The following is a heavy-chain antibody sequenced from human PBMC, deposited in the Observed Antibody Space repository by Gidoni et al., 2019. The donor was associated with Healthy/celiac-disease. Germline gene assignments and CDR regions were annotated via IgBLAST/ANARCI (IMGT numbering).Heavy chain of an antibody. J-gene: IGHJ6*03. CDR2: INPNSGGT. Sequence: QVQLVQSGAEVKKPGASVKVSCKASGYTFTGYYMHWVRQAPGQGLEWMGWINPNSGGTNYAQKFQGRVTMTRDTSISTAYMELSRLRSDDTAVYYCARGPDDYRARAYYYYYMDVWGKGTTVTVSS. D-gene: IGHD4-4*01. CDR1: GYTFTGYY. CDR3: ARGPDDYRARAYYYYYMDV. V-gene: IGHV1-2*02.